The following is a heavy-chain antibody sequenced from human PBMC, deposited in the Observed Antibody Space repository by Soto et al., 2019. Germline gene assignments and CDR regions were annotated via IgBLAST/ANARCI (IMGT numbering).Heavy chain of an antibody. CDR3: ARLAPGTITQHIVGRPFDV. CDR2: ITHSGTT. J-gene: IGHJ3*01. V-gene: IGHV4-34*01. CDR1: GGSLSGNC. Sequence: QVQLQQWGAGLVKPSGTLSLICAVSGGSLSGNCWSWVRQTPGKGPELIGEITHSGTTNYNPSLKSRLTMSLDLSTNPFSLSVISPTAADTAVSYCARLAPGTITQHIVGRPFDVWGQGTMVTVSS. D-gene: IGHD2-21*01.